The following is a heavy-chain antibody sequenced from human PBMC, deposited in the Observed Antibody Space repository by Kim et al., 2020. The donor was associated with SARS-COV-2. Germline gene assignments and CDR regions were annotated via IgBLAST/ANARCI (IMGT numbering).Heavy chain of an antibody. CDR2: IYYSGST. CDR3: ARYYSGSGRYYIDAFD. CDR1: GGSISSSSYY. Sequence: SETQSLTCTVSGGSISSSSYYWGWIRQPPGKGLEWIGSIYYSGSTYYNPSLKSRVTISVDTSKNQFSLKLSSVTAADTAVYYCARYYSGSGRYYIDAFD. V-gene: IGHV4-39*07. D-gene: IGHD3-10*01. J-gene: IGHJ3*02.